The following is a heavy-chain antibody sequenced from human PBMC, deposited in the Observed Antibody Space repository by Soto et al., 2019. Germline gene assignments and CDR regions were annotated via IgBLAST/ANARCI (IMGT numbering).Heavy chain of an antibody. J-gene: IGHJ5*02. D-gene: IGHD3-3*01. CDR2: IYHSGST. CDR3: ARGLTRTIFGVVIPTNWFDP. Sequence: QVQLQESGPGLVKPSGTLSLTCAVSSGSISSSNWWSWVRQPPGKGLEWIGEIYHSGSTNYNPSLKSRLTISVDKSKNQFSLKLSSVTAADTAVYYCARGLTRTIFGVVIPTNWFDPWGQGTLVTVSS. CDR1: SGSISSSNW. V-gene: IGHV4-4*02.